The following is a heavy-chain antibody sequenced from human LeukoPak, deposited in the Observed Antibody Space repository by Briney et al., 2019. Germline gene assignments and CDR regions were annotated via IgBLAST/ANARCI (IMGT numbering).Heavy chain of an antibody. CDR2: IKYDGREK. Sequence: GGSLRLSCAATGFTFSNYWMSWFRQAPGKGLEWVANIKYDGREKQYVDSVKGRFTISRDNAKNSLFLQVNSLRAEDTAVYYCARYLNSGPEDFWGQGTLVTVSS. D-gene: IGHD1-26*01. V-gene: IGHV3-7*01. CDR3: ARYLNSGPEDF. J-gene: IGHJ4*02. CDR1: GFTFSNYW.